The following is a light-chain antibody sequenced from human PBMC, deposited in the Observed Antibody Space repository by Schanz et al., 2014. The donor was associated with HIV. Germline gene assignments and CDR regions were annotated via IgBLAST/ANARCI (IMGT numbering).Light chain of an antibody. V-gene: IGLV2-14*02. J-gene: IGLJ2*01. CDR2: EVS. CDR1: SSDVGSYNL. CDR3: SSYAGSTV. Sequence: QSALTQPASVSGSPGQSITISCTGPSSDVGSYNLVSWYQQHPGKAPKLIIYEVSKRPSGVPDRFSGSKSGNTASLTVSGLQAEDEADYYCSSYAGSTVFGGGTKLTVL.